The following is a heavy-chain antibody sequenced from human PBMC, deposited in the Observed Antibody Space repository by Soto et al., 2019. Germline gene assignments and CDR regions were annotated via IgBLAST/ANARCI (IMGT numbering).Heavy chain of an antibody. J-gene: IGHJ6*02. Sequence: EVQLVESGGGLVQPGGSLRLSCAASGFTFSSYAMHWVRQAPGKGLEYVSAITSNGGNTDYASSVKGRFTISRDNSKNTLYLHMVSLRAEDMAVYYCARRIPFGYGMDVWGQWTTVTVSS. D-gene: IGHD2-21*01. CDR3: ARRIPFGYGMDV. V-gene: IGHV3-64*01. CDR1: GFTFSSYA. CDR2: ITSNGGNT.